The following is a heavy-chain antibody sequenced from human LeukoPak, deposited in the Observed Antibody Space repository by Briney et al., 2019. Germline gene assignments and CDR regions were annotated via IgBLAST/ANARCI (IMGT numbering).Heavy chain of an antibody. Sequence: GESLKISCKGSGYTFTNYWIGWVRQMPGKGLEWMGIIYPGDSEIRYSPSFQGQVTISADKSISTAYLQWSSLKASDTAMYYCARSVLDFWSGYYVPFDYWGQGTLVTVSS. CDR3: ARSVLDFWSGYYVPFDY. V-gene: IGHV5-51*01. J-gene: IGHJ4*02. D-gene: IGHD3-3*01. CDR2: IYPGDSEI. CDR1: GYTFTNYW.